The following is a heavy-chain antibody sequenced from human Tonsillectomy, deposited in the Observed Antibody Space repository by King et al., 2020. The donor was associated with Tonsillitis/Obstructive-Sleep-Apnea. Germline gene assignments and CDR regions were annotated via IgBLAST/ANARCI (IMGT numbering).Heavy chain of an antibody. CDR1: GGSFSGYY. J-gene: IGHJ4*02. CDR2: INHSGST. CDR3: AREFPRLFDY. V-gene: IGHV4-34*01. Sequence: VQLPQWGAGLLKPSETLSLTCAVYGGSFSGYYWSWIRQPPGKGLEWIGEINHSGSTNYNPSLKSRVTISVDTSKNQFSLKLSSVTAADTDLYYSAREFPRLFDYWGQGTLVTVSS.